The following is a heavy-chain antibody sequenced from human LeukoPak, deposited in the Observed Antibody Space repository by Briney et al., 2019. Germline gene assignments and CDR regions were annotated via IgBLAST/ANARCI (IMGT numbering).Heavy chain of an antibody. J-gene: IGHJ5*02. CDR3: ARDPSYCSGASCYSSGWFDP. CDR2: TYFRSQLYN. Sequence: SQTLSLTCAISGDSVSTNSAAWHWIRQSPSRGLEWLVRTYFRSQLYNDYPVSVKSRITINPDTSRNQFSLQLNSVTPEDTAVYYCARDPSYCSGASCYSSGWFDPWGQGTLVTVSS. D-gene: IGHD2-15*01. CDR1: GDSVSTNSAA. V-gene: IGHV6-1*01.